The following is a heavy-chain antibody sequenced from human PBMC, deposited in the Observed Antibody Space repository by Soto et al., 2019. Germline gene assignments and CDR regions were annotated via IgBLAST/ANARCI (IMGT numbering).Heavy chain of an antibody. CDR1: GFPFSEYG. CDR3: AKGVMYSTKGLDV. D-gene: IGHD2-15*01. CDR2: MTGRGGSI. Sequence: QAGGSLRLSCAASGFPFSEYGMTWVRQAPGRGLEWVSAMTGRGGSIHYAESVRGRFIISRDNSKNTLYLQMDRLRAGDTAVYYCAKGVMYSTKGLDVWGQGTTVTVSS. J-gene: IGHJ6*02. V-gene: IGHV3-23*01.